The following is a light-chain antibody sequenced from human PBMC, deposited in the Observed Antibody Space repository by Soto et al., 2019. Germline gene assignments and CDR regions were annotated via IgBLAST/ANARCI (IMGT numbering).Light chain of an antibody. J-gene: IGKJ2*01. V-gene: IGKV1-9*01. Sequence: DIQLTQSPSFLSASVGDRVTITCRASQGISSSLAWFQQKPGQAPTLLIYAASTLQSRVPSRFSGSGSGTDFTLTISSLQPEDFATYYCQQLNTYPHTFGQGTKLEIK. CDR3: QQLNTYPHT. CDR2: AAS. CDR1: QGISSS.